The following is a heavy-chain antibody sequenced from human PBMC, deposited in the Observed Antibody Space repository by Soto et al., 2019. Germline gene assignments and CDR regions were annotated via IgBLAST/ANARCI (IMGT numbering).Heavy chain of an antibody. CDR1: GGTFDNYA. Sequence: SVKVSCKASGGTFDNYAVSWVRRAPGQGLEWMGGIIPMFETVNYAQRFQGRLTIAADESTSTAYMELTSLTSADTAIYFCARGLRTGNYGMDVWGQGTTVTVSS. CDR3: ARGLRTGNYGMDV. D-gene: IGHD2-15*01. V-gene: IGHV1-69*13. CDR2: IIPMFETV. J-gene: IGHJ6*02.